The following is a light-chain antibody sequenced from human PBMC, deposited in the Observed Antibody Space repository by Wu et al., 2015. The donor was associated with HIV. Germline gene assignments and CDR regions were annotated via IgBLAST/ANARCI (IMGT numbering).Light chain of an antibody. CDR2: AAS. V-gene: IGKV1-39*01. Sequence: DIQMTQSPSSLSASVGDRVSITCRASESISTYLNWYQQKPGKAPKLLMYAASSLQSGVPSRFSGSGSGTDFTLTITSLQPGDFATYYCQQSYSTPRTFGQGTKVEIK. J-gene: IGKJ1*01. CDR3: QQSYSTPRT. CDR1: ESISTY.